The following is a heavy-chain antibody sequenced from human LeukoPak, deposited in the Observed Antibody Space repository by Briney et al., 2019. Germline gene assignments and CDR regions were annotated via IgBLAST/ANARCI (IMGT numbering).Heavy chain of an antibody. V-gene: IGHV1-69*05. D-gene: IGHD3-22*01. Sequence: GASVKVSCKASGGTFSNYAISWVRQAPGQGLEWMGRIIPIFGTTNYAQKFQGRVTITTDESTITAYMELSSLRSEDTAVYYCARGGEANYYDTSGYYLYYYWGQGTLVTVSS. CDR3: ARGGEANYYDTSGYYLYYY. J-gene: IGHJ4*02. CDR1: GGTFSNYA. CDR2: IIPIFGTT.